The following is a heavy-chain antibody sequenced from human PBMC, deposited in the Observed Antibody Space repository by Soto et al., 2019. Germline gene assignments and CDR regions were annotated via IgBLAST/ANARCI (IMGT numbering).Heavy chain of an antibody. CDR3: ASDPRENIVATNARDY. Sequence: QVQLVQSGAEVKKPGSSVKVSCKASGGTFSSYTISWVRQAPGQGLEWMGRIIPILGIANYAQKFQGRVTITADKSTSTAYMELSSLRSEDTAVYYCASDPRENIVATNARDYWGQGTLVTVSS. CDR1: GGTFSSYT. D-gene: IGHD5-12*01. V-gene: IGHV1-69*02. J-gene: IGHJ4*02. CDR2: IIPILGIA.